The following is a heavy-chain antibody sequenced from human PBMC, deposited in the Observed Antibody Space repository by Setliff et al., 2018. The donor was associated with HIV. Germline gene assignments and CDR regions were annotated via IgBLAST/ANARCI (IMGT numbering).Heavy chain of an antibody. V-gene: IGHV4-39*01. D-gene: IGHD6-19*01. J-gene: IGHJ4*02. CDR2: FYYSGST. CDR1: GDSISRSRYY. Sequence: PSETLSLTCVVSGDSISRSRYYWGWIRQPPGKGLEWIGSFYYSGSTSYNPSLKSRVTISGDTSKNQFSLKLSSVTAADTAVYYCARSPPGIAVAGLLDYWGQGTLVTVSS. CDR3: ARSPPGIAVAGLLDY.